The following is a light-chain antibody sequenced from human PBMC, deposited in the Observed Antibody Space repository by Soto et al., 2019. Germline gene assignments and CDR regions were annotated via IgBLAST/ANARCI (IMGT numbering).Light chain of an antibody. Sequence: QSALTQPASVSGSPGQSITISCTGYIHYDFVSWYQQHPGTAPKLVIYEDSNRPSGTSDRFSGSKSGHTASLTISGLQTEDEAVYYCCSYTSSSNYVFRTATKVTVL. J-gene: IGLJ1*01. CDR1: IHYDF. CDR2: EDS. V-gene: IGLV2-14*01. CDR3: CSYTSSSNYV.